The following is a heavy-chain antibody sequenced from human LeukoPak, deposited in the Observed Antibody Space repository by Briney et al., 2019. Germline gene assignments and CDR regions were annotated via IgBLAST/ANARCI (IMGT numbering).Heavy chain of an antibody. J-gene: IGHJ4*02. Sequence: GGSLRLSCAASGFTFSSYAIHWVRQAPGKGLEWVAVISYDGSNKYYADSVKGRFTISRDNSKNTLYLQMNSLTDEDTAVYYCARDLSGSYMSDYWGQGTLVTVSS. CDR1: GFTFSSYA. CDR3: ARDLSGSYMSDY. D-gene: IGHD3-10*01. CDR2: ISYDGSNK. V-gene: IGHV3-30-3*01.